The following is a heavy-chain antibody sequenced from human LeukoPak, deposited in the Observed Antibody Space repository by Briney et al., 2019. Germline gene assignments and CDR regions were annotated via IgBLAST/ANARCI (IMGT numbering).Heavy chain of an antibody. CDR1: GVSISSYH. D-gene: IGHD3-22*01. Sequence: SETLSLTCTVSGVSISSYHWTWIRQPPGEGLEWIGHIYISGSTNYNPSLRGRVTISLDTSKNQVSLKLSSVTAADTATYYCARVMVSSGYYCDYWGRGTLVTVSS. CDR2: IYISGST. V-gene: IGHV4-4*08. J-gene: IGHJ4*02. CDR3: ARVMVSSGYYCDY.